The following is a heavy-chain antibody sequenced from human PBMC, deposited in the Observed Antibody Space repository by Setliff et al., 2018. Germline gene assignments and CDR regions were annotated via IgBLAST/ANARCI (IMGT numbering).Heavy chain of an antibody. Sequence: ASVKVSCKASGYTFTRYYMHWVRQAPGQGLEWMGIINPSGGSTSYAQKFQGRVTITRDTSASTAYMELSSLRSEDTAVYYCARDTYIGDFWSGYYIQGRFDPWGQGTLVTVSS. CDR3: ARDTYIGDFWSGYYIQGRFDP. J-gene: IGHJ5*02. CDR1: GYTFTRYY. V-gene: IGHV1-46*01. CDR2: INPSGGST. D-gene: IGHD3-3*01.